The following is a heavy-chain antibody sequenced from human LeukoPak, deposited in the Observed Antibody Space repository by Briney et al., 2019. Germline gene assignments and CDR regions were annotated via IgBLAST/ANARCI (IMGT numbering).Heavy chain of an antibody. CDR3: ARTTGTTLSGYYYYYMDV. D-gene: IGHD1-1*01. J-gene: IGHJ6*03. CDR2: IYSGGST. CDR1: GFTVSSNY. Sequence: GGSLRLSCAASGFTVSSNYMSWVRQAPGKGLEWVSVIYSGGSTYYADSVKGRFTISRDNSKNTLYLQMNSLRAEDTAVYYCARTTGTTLSGYYYYYMDVWGKGTTVTVSS. V-gene: IGHV3-66*01.